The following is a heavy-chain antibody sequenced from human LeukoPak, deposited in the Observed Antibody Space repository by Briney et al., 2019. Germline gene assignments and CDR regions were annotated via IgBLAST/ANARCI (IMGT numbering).Heavy chain of an antibody. CDR2: ISSSSSTI. J-gene: IGHJ4*02. V-gene: IGHV3-48*04. D-gene: IGHD5-24*01. CDR3: ARDGSSRDGYNYAVGNFDY. CDR1: GFTFSSYS. Sequence: GGSLRLSCAASGFTFSSYSMNWVRQAPGKGLEWVSYISSSSSTIYYADSVKGRFTISRDNAKNSLYLQMNSLRAEDTAVYYCARDGSSRDGYNYAVGNFDYWGQGTLVTVSS.